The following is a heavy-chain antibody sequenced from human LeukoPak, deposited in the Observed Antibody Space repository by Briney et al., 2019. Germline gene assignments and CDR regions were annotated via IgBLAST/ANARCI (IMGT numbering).Heavy chain of an antibody. J-gene: IGHJ4*02. V-gene: IGHV1-24*01. Sequence: ASVKVSCKVSGYTLTDLAIHWVRQAPGKGLEWMGGFDAEHGKTIYAQKFQGRITLTEDSSTDTAYMELSSLRSGDTAVYYCSSWTFVLGFHYWGQGTLVTVSS. D-gene: IGHD1-1*01. CDR3: SSWTFVLGFHY. CDR2: FDAEHGKT. CDR1: GYTLTDLA.